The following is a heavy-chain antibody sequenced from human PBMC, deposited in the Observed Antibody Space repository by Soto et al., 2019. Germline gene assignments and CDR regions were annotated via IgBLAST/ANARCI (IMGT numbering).Heavy chain of an antibody. Sequence: SETLSLTCTVSGGSISSYYWSWIRQPPGKGLEWIGYIYYSGSTNYNPSLKSRVTISVDTSKNQFSLKLSSVTAADTAVYYCARGAYCSGGSCRDAFDIWGQGTMVTVSS. D-gene: IGHD2-15*01. CDR3: ARGAYCSGGSCRDAFDI. J-gene: IGHJ3*02. CDR1: GGSISSYY. CDR2: IYYSGST. V-gene: IGHV4-59*01.